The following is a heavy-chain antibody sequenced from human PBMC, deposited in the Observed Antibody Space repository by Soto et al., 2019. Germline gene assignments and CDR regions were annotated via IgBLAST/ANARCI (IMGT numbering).Heavy chain of an antibody. Sequence: ASVKVSCKASGGTFSSYTISWVRQAPGQGLEWMGRIIPILGIANYAQKFQGRVTSTADKSTSTAYMELSSLRSEDTAVYYCAISSFVGIVVVVAANDFDYWGQGTLVTVSS. D-gene: IGHD2-15*01. CDR2: IIPILGIA. V-gene: IGHV1-69*02. J-gene: IGHJ4*02. CDR3: AISSFVGIVVVVAANDFDY. CDR1: GGTFSSYT.